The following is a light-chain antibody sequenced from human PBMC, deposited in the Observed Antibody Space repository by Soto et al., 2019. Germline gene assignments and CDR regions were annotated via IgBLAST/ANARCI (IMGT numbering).Light chain of an antibody. CDR1: QSVSSSY. V-gene: IGKV3-20*01. Sequence: SPGERATLSCRAIQSVSSSYLAWYQQKPGQAPRLLIYGASSRATGIPDRFSGSGSGTDFTLTISRLEPEDFAVYYCQQYGSSLISFGQGTRLEIK. CDR3: QQYGSSLIS. J-gene: IGKJ5*01. CDR2: GAS.